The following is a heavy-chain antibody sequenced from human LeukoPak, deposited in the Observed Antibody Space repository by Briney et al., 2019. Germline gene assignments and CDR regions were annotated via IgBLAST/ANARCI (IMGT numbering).Heavy chain of an antibody. CDR1: GGSISNYY. CDR2: ISYIGTT. J-gene: IGHJ5*02. CDR3: ASFSFGRNWFDP. V-gene: IGHV4-59*08. D-gene: IGHD5-18*01. Sequence: SETLSLTCTVSGGSISNYYWNWIRQPPGKGPELIAYISYIGTTNYNPSLKSRVTISEDTSKNQFSLKLSSVTAADTAVYYCASFSFGRNWFDPWGQGTLVTVSS.